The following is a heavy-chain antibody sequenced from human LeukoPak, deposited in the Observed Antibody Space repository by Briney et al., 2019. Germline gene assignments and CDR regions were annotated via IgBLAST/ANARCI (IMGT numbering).Heavy chain of an antibody. Sequence: SQTLSLTCTTSGGSVSSNSVSWNWIRQSPSRGLEWLGRTYYRSRWFNDYAMSVKSRITIYPDTSKNQFSLQLNSVSPEDTAVYYCARGSLGGNWNYGDSVDYWGQGTLVTVSS. J-gene: IGHJ4*02. V-gene: IGHV6-1*01. CDR1: GGSVSSNSVS. CDR2: TYYRSRWFN. CDR3: ARGSLGGNWNYGDSVDY. D-gene: IGHD4-17*01.